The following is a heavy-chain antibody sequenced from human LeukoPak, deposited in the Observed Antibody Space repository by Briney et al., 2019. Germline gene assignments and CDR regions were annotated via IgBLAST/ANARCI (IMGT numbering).Heavy chain of an antibody. CDR3: ARVAVSGPTGWFDS. CDR1: GFTLSRYA. CDR2: ISYDGSNK. D-gene: IGHD2-8*02. Sequence: GGSLRLSCAASGFTLSRYAMHWVRQAPGKGLEWVAFISYDGSNKYYADSVKGRFTISRDNFKNTLYLQMNSLRAEDTATYYCARVAVSGPTGWFDSWGQGTLVIVSS. J-gene: IGHJ5*01. V-gene: IGHV3-30*04.